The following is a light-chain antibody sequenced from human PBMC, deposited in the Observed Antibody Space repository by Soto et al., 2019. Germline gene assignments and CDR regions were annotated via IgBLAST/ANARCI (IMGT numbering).Light chain of an antibody. CDR3: AAWDDSLRGRV. CDR2: RND. V-gene: IGLV1-47*01. Sequence: VLTQPPSASGTPGQRVTISCSGSSSNVGVNFVYWYQHLPGTAPKLLIYRNDQRPSGVPDRFSGSKSGTSSSLAISGLRYEDEADYYCAAWDDSLRGRVFGTGTKVTVL. J-gene: IGLJ1*01. CDR1: SSNVGVNF.